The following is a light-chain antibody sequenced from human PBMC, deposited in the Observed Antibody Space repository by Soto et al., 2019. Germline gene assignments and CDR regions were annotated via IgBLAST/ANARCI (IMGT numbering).Light chain of an antibody. CDR3: QSYDSSLSGCVV. Sequence: QSVLTQPPSVSGAPGQRVTISCTGSSSNIGAGYDVHWYQQLPGTAPKLLIYGNSNRPSGVPDRFSGSKSGTSASLAITGLHAEDEADYYCQSYDSSLSGCVVFGGGTKLTVL. V-gene: IGLV1-40*01. CDR2: GNS. CDR1: SSNIGAGYD. J-gene: IGLJ2*01.